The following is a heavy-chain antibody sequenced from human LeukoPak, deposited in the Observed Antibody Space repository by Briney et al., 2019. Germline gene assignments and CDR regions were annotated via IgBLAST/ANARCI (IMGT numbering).Heavy chain of an antibody. CDR2: INPNSGGT. CDR1: GQTFTGSY. V-gene: IGHV1-2*02. CDR3: ARDLASVAVTTSDY. D-gene: IGHD4-17*01. J-gene: IGHJ4*02. Sequence: ASVKVTCKAYGQTFTGSYMHWVRQAPGQGLEWMGWINPNSGGTNYAQKFQGRVTMTRDTSITTAYMELSRLTSDDTAVYYCARDLASVAVTTSDYWGQGTLVTVSS.